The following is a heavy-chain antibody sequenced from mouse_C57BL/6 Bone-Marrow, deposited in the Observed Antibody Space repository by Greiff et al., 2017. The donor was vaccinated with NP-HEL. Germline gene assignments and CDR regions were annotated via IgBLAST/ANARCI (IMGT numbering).Heavy chain of an antibody. Sequence: QVQLQQPGAELVMPGASVKLSCKASGYTFTSYWMHWVKQRPGQGLEWIGEIDPSDSYTNYNQKFKGKSTLTVDKSSSTAYMQLSSLTSEDSAVYNCAREGLITTVVAPMDYWGQGTPVTASS. V-gene: IGHV1-69*01. J-gene: IGHJ4*01. D-gene: IGHD1-1*01. CDR1: GYTFTSYW. CDR2: IDPSDSYT. CDR3: AREGLITTVVAPMDY.